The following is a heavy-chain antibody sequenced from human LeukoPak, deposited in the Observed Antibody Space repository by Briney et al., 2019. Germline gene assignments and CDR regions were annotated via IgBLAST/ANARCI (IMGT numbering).Heavy chain of an antibody. Sequence: PGRSLRLSCAASGFTFSSYAMHWVRQAPGKGLEWVAVISYDGSNKYYADSVKGRFTISRDNSKNTLYLQMNSLRAEDTAVYYCARADLRFLEWLMDLWGQGTLVTVSS. CDR2: ISYDGSNK. CDR1: GFTFSSYA. CDR3: ARADLRFLEWLMDL. J-gene: IGHJ4*02. D-gene: IGHD3-3*01. V-gene: IGHV3-30-3*01.